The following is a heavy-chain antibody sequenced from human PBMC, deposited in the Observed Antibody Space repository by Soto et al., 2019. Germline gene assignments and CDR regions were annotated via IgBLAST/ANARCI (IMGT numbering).Heavy chain of an antibody. CDR1: GYTFTSYY. V-gene: IGHV1-46*01. CDR3: ARHHYYDSSGLGYLYY. D-gene: IGHD3-22*01. Sequence: GASVKVSCKASGYTFTSYYMHWVRQAPGQGLEWMGIINTSGGSTSYAQKFQGRVTMTRDTSTRTVYMELSSLRSEDTAVYYCARHHYYDSSGLGYLYYWGQGTLVTVSS. J-gene: IGHJ4*02. CDR2: INTSGGST.